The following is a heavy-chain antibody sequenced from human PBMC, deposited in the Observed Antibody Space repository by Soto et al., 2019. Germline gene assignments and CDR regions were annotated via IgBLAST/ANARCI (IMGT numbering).Heavy chain of an antibody. J-gene: IGHJ4*02. CDR1: GFTFSNYW. V-gene: IGHV3-74*01. CDR2: IKSDGSGT. CDR3: VRGDGDYYDGNGYLGRH. D-gene: IGHD3-22*01. Sequence: HPGGSLRLSCAASGFTFSNYWMHWVRQAPGKGPMWVSRIKSDGSGTYYAYSVKGRLTISIDNAKNSLYLQMIILRAEDTVVFYCVRGDGDYYDGNGYLGRHWGQGTLVTVSS.